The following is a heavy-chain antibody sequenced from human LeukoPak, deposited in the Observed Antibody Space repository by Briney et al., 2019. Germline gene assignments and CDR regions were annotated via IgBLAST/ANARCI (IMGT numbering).Heavy chain of an antibody. V-gene: IGHV3-69-1*01. Sequence: PGGSLRLSCAASGFTVSSNYMNWVRQAPGKGLEWVSSISSSSYIYYADSVKGRFTISRDNAKNSLYLQMNSLRAEDTAVYYCARDLGYYDSSGYFNWGQGTLVTVSS. CDR3: ARDLGYYDSSGYFN. CDR2: ISSSSYI. J-gene: IGHJ4*02. D-gene: IGHD3-22*01. CDR1: GFTVSSNY.